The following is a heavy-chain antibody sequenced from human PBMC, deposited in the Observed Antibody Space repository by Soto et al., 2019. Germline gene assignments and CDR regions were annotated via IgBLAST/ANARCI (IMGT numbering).Heavy chain of an antibody. Sequence: PSETLSLTCTVSGGSISSYYWSWIRQPPGKGLEWIGYIYYSGSTYYNPSLKSRVTISVDTSKNQFSLKLSSVTAADTAVYYCARDPIVLVPAAMPYWGQGTLVTVSS. D-gene: IGHD2-2*01. CDR2: IYYSGST. CDR1: GGSISSYY. V-gene: IGHV4-59*12. CDR3: ARDPIVLVPAAMPY. J-gene: IGHJ4*02.